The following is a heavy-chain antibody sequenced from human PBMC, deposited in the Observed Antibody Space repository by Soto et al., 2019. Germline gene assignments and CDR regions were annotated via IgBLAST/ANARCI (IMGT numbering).Heavy chain of an antibody. J-gene: IGHJ6*02. Sequence: EVQLLESGGGLVQPGGSLRLSCAASGFTFSTYAMNWVRQAPGNGLEWVSASSGSGGSIHYADSVKGRFPISRDNSKNTLYLQMNSLIHEDTAVYHCVKGYWKGDVWGQGTTVTVSS. CDR2: SSGSGGSI. V-gene: IGHV3-23*01. CDR1: GFTFSTYA. D-gene: IGHD1-1*01. CDR3: VKGYWKGDV.